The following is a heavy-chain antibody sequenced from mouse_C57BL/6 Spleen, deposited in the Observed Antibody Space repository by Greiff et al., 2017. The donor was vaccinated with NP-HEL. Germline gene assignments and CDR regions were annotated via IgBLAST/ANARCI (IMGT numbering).Heavy chain of an antibody. D-gene: IGHD2-3*01. CDR3: ARGGIYDGYYVYFDY. CDR1: GYTFTSYW. J-gene: IGHJ2*01. V-gene: IGHV1-64*01. Sequence: QVQLQQPGAELVKPGASVKLSCKASGYTFTSYWMHWVKQRPGQGLEWIGMIHPNSGSTNYNEKFKSKATLTVDKSSSTAYMQLSSLTSEDSAVYYCARGGIYDGYYVYFDYWGQGTTLTVSS. CDR2: IHPNSGST.